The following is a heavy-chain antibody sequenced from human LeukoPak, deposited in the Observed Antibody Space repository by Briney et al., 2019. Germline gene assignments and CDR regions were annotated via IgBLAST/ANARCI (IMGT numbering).Heavy chain of an antibody. CDR2: ISAYNDNT. D-gene: IGHD6-19*01. V-gene: IGHV1-18*01. CDR1: GYTFTSYG. Sequence: ASVKVSCKASGYTFTSYGISWVRQAPGQGLEWMGWISAYNDNTNYAQKLQGRVTMTTDTSTSTAYMELRSLRSDDTAVYYCARGYSSGWYGPRIDAFDIWGQGTMVTVSS. CDR3: ARGYSSGWYGPRIDAFDI. J-gene: IGHJ3*02.